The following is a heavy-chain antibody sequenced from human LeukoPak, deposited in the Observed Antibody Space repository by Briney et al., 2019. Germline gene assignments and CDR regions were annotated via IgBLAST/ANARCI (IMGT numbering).Heavy chain of an antibody. J-gene: IGHJ6*02. CDR3: ARSIGLTGGGVDV. Sequence: GGSLRLSCAAAGFTFSDYNMNWVRQAPGKGLEWVSYITNGGSTIHHADSVKGRFTISRDNAKKTLYLQMNSLRAEDTAVYYCARSIGLTGGGVDVWGQGTTVTVSS. CDR1: GFTFSDYN. D-gene: IGHD3-9*01. V-gene: IGHV3-11*01. CDR2: ITNGGSTI.